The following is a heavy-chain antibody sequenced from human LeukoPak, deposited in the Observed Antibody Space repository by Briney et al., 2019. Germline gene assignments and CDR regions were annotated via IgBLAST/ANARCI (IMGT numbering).Heavy chain of an antibody. J-gene: IGHJ5*02. CDR1: GGSFSGYY. Sequence: SETLSLTCAVYGGSFSGYYWSWIRQPPGKGLEWIGEINHSGSTNYNPSLKSRVTISVDTSKNQFSLKLSSVTAADTAVYYCARVPDCSGGSCYSARFDPWGQGTLVTVSS. D-gene: IGHD2-15*01. CDR3: ARVPDCSGGSCYSARFDP. CDR2: INHSGST. V-gene: IGHV4-34*01.